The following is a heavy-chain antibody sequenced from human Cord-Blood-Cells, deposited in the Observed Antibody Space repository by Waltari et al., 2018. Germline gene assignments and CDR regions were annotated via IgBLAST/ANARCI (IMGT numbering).Heavy chain of an antibody. D-gene: IGHD1-1*01. CDR2: INWNGGST. CDR3: AREGPQNWNAFDI. CDR1: GFPFDDFG. V-gene: IGHV3-20*04. J-gene: IGHJ3*02. Sequence: EVQLVESGGGVVRPGGSLRLSGAASGFPFDDFGLGWGRQAPGKGLEWVSGINWNGGSTGYADSVKGRFTISRDNAKNSLYLQMNSLRAEDTALYYCAREGPQNWNAFDIWGQGTMVTVSS.